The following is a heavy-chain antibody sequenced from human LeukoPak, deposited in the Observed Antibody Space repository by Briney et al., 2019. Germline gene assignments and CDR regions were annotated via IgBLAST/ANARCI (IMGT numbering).Heavy chain of an antibody. J-gene: IGHJ6*03. CDR3: ASVPAAAGTGGYYYYYMDV. D-gene: IGHD6-13*01. CDR1: GGSISSYY. CDR2: IYYSGST. V-gene: IGHV4-59*01. Sequence: SGTLSLTCTVSGGSISSYYWSWIRQPPGKGLEWIGYIYYSGSTNYNPSLKSRVTISVDTSKNQFSLKLSSVTAADTAVYYCASVPAAAGTGGYYYYYMDVWGKGTTVTVSS.